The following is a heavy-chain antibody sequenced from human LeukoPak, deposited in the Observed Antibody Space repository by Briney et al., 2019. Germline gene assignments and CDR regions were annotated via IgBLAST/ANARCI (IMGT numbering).Heavy chain of an antibody. CDR3: TSRPLLSYYGSGRTRSDY. D-gene: IGHD3-10*01. J-gene: IGHJ4*02. CDR2: IRSKANSYAT. CDR1: GFTFSGSA. Sequence: GGSLRLSCAASGFTFSGSAMHWVREASGKGLEWVGRIRSKANSYATAYAASVKGRFTISRDDSKNTTYLQMNSLKTEDTAVYYCTSRPLLSYYGSGRTRSDYWGQGTLVTVSS. V-gene: IGHV3-73*01.